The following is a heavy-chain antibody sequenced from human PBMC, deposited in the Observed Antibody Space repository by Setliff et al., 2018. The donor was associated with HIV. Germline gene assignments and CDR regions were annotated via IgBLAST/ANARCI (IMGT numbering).Heavy chain of an antibody. CDR3: ARWHPPYGFWEEDY. Sequence: ASVTVSCKVSGYTLTELSMHWVRQAPGKGLEWMGGFDPEDSETIYAQKFQGRVTMTEDTSTDTAYIELSSLRSEDTAVYYCARWHPPYGFWEEDYWGQGTLVTVSS. D-gene: IGHD3-10*01. V-gene: IGHV1-24*01. CDR2: FDPEDSET. J-gene: IGHJ4*02. CDR1: GYTLTELS.